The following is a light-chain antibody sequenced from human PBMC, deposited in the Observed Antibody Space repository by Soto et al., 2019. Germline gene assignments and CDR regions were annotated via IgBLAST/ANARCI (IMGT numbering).Light chain of an antibody. CDR3: QQYNNWPRT. V-gene: IGKV3-15*01. Sequence: EIGMTQSLATLSGSPGERATLSCRASQSVSSNLAWYQQKPGQAPRLLIYGASTRATGIPARFSGSGSGTEFTLTISSLQSEDFAVYYCQQYNNWPRTFGQGTKVDIK. CDR1: QSVSSN. J-gene: IGKJ1*01. CDR2: GAS.